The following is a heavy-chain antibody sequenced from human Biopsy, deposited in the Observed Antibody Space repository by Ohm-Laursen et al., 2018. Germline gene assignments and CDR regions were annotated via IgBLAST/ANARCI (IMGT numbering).Heavy chain of an antibody. CDR2: IYYTGNT. D-gene: IGHD3-3*01. V-gene: IGHV4-59*01. J-gene: IGHJ3*01. CDR3: ARLFRLDDYWNDDPPDGFDV. CDR1: GDSISTYY. Sequence: SETLSLTCTVSGDSISTYYWSWIRQPPGKGLQWIGYIYYTGNTDYNPSLQSRVTISVDTSKNHFSLRLRSMTPADTAMFFCARLFRLDDYWNDDPPDGFDVWGQGTMVTVS.